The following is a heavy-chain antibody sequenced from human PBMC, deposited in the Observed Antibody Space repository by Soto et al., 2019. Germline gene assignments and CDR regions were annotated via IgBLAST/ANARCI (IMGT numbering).Heavy chain of an antibody. V-gene: IGHV3-48*03. J-gene: IGHJ4*02. Sequence: PGGSLRLSCAASGFTFSSYEMNWVRQAPGKGLEWVSYISSSGSTIYYADSVKGRFTIPRDNAKNSLYLQMNSLRAEDTAVYYCARGRWELAHFDYWGQGTLVTVSS. D-gene: IGHD1-26*01. CDR1: GFTFSSYE. CDR2: ISSSGSTI. CDR3: ARGRWELAHFDY.